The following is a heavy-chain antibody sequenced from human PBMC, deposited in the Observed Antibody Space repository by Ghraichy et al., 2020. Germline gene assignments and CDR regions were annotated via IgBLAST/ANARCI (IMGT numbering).Heavy chain of an antibody. CDR3: ARDFTPTYYYDSSGYSTTEETYYYYGMDV. V-gene: IGHV4-38-2*02. CDR2: IYHSGST. J-gene: IGHJ6*02. Sequence: SETLSLTCAVSGYSISSGYYWGWIRQPPGKGLEWIGSIYHSGSTYYNPSLKSRVTISVDTSKNQFSLKLSSVTAADTAVYYCARDFTPTYYYDSSGYSTTEETYYYYGMDVWGQGTTVTVSS. D-gene: IGHD3-22*01. CDR1: GYSISSGYY.